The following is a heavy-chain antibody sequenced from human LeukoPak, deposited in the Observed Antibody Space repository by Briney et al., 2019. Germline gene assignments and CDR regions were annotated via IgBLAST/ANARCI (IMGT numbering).Heavy chain of an antibody. CDR1: GGSISSYY. J-gene: IGHJ4*02. D-gene: IGHD6-19*01. Sequence: PSETLSLTCTVSGGSISSYYWSWIRQPAGKGLEWIGRIYTSGSTNYNPSLKSRVTISVDTSKNQFSLKLSSVTAADTAVYYCARGNTDGYSSGWLGVDYWGQGTLVTVSS. CDR2: IYTSGST. V-gene: IGHV4-4*07. CDR3: ARGNTDGYSSGWLGVDY.